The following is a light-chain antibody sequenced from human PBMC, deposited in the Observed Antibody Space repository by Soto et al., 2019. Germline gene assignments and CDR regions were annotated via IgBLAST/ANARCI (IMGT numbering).Light chain of an antibody. CDR2: EVT. V-gene: IGLV2-8*01. CDR3: SSFAGGGNPVL. CDR1: SSDVGGYNY. J-gene: IGLJ2*01. Sequence: QSALTQPPSASGDLGQSVTISCTGTSSDVGGYNYVSWHQQHPGKAPKLMIYEVTKRPSGVPDRFSGSKSGNTASRTVSGLHAGDEADYYCSSFAGGGNPVLFGGGTKLTVL.